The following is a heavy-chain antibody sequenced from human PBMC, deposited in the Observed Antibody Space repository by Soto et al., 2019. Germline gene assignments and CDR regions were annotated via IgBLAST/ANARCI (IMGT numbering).Heavy chain of an antibody. CDR2: ISAYNGNT. Sequence: ASVKVSCKASGYTFTSYGISWVRQAPGRGLEWMGWISAYNGNTNYAQKLQGRVTMTTDTSTSTAYMELRSLRSDDTAVYYCARGMRATTVVTPFDYWGQGTLVTVSS. CDR3: ARGMRATTVVTPFDY. CDR1: GYTFTSYG. D-gene: IGHD4-17*01. V-gene: IGHV1-18*01. J-gene: IGHJ4*02.